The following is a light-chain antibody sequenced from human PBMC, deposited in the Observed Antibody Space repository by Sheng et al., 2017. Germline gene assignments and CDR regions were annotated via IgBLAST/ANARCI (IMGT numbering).Light chain of an antibody. J-gene: IGLJ3*02. V-gene: IGLV1-44*01. Sequence: QSVLTQPPSESGTPGQRVTISCSGSSSNIGSNTVNWYQQFPGTAPKLLIYSNDQRPSGVPDRFSGSKSGTSASLAISGLQSEDEADYFCAAWDDSLNGRVFGGGTKLSVL. CDR1: SSNIGSNT. CDR2: SND. CDR3: AAWDDSLNGRV.